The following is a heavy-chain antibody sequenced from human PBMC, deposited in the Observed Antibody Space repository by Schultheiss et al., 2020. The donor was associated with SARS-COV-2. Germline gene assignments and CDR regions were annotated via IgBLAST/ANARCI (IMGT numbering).Heavy chain of an antibody. CDR3: APHGPYYYDSSGWYFDY. D-gene: IGHD3-22*01. J-gene: IGHJ4*02. CDR1: GFTFSSYS. CDR2: ISYDGSNK. V-gene: IGHV3-30*03. Sequence: GGSLRLSCSASGFTFSSYSMNWVRQAPGKGLEWVAVISYDGSNKYYADSVKGRFTISRDNAKNSLYLQMNSLRAEDTAVYYCAPHGPYYYDSSGWYFDYWGQGTLVTVSS.